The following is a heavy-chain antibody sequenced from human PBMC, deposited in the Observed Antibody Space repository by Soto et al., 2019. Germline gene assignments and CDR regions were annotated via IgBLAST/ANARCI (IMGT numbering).Heavy chain of an antibody. CDR2: IRSKSYGKTT. CDR3: TRERWDYGDTKWYFDL. V-gene: IGHV3-49*03. J-gene: IGHJ2*01. Sequence: PGVSLRLSCSTSGFTFGDYGMTWFRQAPGKGLEWVGLIRSKSYGKTTEYAASATDRFTISRDDSKRIAYLQMNSLKADDTAVYYCTRERWDYGDTKWYFDLWGRGTLVTVSS. CDR1: GFTFGDYG. D-gene: IGHD4-17*01.